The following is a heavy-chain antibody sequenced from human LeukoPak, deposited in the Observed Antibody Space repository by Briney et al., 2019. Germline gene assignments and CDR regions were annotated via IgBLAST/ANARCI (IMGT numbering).Heavy chain of an antibody. D-gene: IGHD3-22*01. CDR1: GGSFSGYY. CDR3: ARESPPYYYDSSGYRTAYYFDY. V-gene: IGHV4-34*01. J-gene: IGHJ4*02. CDR2: INHSGST. Sequence: PSETLSLTCAVYGGSFSGYYWSWIRQPPGKGLEWIGEINHSGSTNYNPSLKSRVTISVDTSKNQFSLKLSSVTAADTAVYYCARESPPYYYDSSGYRTAYYFDYWGQGTLVTVSS.